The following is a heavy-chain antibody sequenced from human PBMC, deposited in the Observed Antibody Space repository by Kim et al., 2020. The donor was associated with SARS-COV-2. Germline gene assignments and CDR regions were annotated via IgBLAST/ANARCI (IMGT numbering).Heavy chain of an antibody. CDR3: ARQIAGGPFDI. J-gene: IGHJ3*02. D-gene: IGHD1-26*01. Sequence: SETLSLTCTVSGCSISSSTYYWGWIRQPPGKGLEWIGSLYYRGSTYYNPSLKSRVTISADTSENQFSLRLSSVTAADTAVYYCARQIAGGPFDIWGQGT. CDR2: LYYRGST. CDR1: GCSISSSTYY. V-gene: IGHV4-39*01.